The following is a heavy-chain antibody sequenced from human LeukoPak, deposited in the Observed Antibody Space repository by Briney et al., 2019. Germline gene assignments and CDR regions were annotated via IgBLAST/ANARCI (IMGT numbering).Heavy chain of an antibody. J-gene: IGHJ4*02. Sequence: PGGSLRLSCAASGFTFSDYYMSWIRQAPGKGLEWVSYISSSGSTIYYADSVKGRFTISRDNAKNSLYLQMNSLRAEDTAVYYCASAYYDFWSGYLRYFDYWGQGTLVTVSS. CDR3: ASAYYDFWSGYLRYFDY. V-gene: IGHV3-11*04. D-gene: IGHD3-3*01. CDR2: ISSSGSTI. CDR1: GFTFSDYY.